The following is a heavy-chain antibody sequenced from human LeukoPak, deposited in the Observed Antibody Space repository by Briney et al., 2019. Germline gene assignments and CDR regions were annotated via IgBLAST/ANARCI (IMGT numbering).Heavy chain of an antibody. CDR2: ISGSGGDT. Sequence: PGGSLRLSCAASGVTFSTYAMSWVRQAPGKGLEWVSVISGSGGDTFYADSVKGRFTISRDNAKNSLYLQMNSLRAEDTAVYYCARDPPPSYYYDSSGYYDYWGQGTLVTVSS. CDR1: GVTFSTYA. D-gene: IGHD3-22*01. CDR3: ARDPPPSYYYDSSGYYDY. V-gene: IGHV3-21*01. J-gene: IGHJ4*02.